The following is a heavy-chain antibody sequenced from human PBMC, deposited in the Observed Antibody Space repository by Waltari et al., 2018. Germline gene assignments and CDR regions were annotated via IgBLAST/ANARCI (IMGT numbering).Heavy chain of an antibody. CDR1: GGSISSSSYY. Sequence: QLQLQESGPGLVKPSETLSLTCTVSGGSISSSSYYWGWLRQPPGKGLEWLGSIYYSGSTYYNPSLKSRVTISVDTSKNQFSLKLSSVTAADTAVYYCARRDRRDGYNYFDYWGQGTLVTVSS. V-gene: IGHV4-39*01. J-gene: IGHJ4*02. CDR2: IYYSGST. D-gene: IGHD5-12*01. CDR3: ARRDRRDGYNYFDY.